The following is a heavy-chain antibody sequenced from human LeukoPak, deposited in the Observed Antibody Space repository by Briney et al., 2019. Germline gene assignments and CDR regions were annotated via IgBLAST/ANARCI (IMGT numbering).Heavy chain of an antibody. CDR3: GRDTGGYGYVDY. V-gene: IGHV4-30-4*01. J-gene: IGHJ4*02. D-gene: IGHD5-18*01. CDR2: IYYSGST. Sequence: SETLSLTCTVSGGSLSRGDYYWSWIRQPPGRGLEWIGYIYYSGSTYYNPSLKSRLVISVDTSKNQFSLKLNSVTAADTAVYYCGRDTGGYGYVDYWGQGTLVTVSS. CDR1: GGSLSRGDYY.